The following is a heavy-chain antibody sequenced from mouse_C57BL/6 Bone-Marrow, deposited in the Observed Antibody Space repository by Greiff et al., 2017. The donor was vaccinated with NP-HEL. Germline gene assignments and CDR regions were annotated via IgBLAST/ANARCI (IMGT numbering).Heavy chain of an antibody. V-gene: IGHV1-64*01. D-gene: IGHD1-1*01. CDR3: ARSLLRGAY. Sequence: QVQLQQPGAELVKPGVSGKWSSRPSAYPFTTYWMHGGKKRPGQGLEGFGMIHPNSGSTNYNEKFKSKATLTVDKSSSTAYMQLSSLTSEDSAVYYCARSLLRGAYWGQGTLVTVSA. J-gene: IGHJ3*01. CDR2: IHPNSGST. CDR1: AYPFTTYW.